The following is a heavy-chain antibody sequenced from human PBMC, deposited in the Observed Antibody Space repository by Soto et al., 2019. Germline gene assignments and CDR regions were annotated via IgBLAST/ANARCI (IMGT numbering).Heavy chain of an antibody. V-gene: IGHV3-23*01. CDR1: GFAFSNYA. CDR2: ISGSGEST. Sequence: GGSLRLSCAASGFAFSNYAMSWVRQAPGKGLEWVSAISGSGESTFYGDSVKGRFTVSRDNSKNTLYLQMNSLGVEDTAEYYCAKGGGSCCFDCWGQGTLVTVSS. J-gene: IGHJ4*02. CDR3: AKGGGSCCFDC. D-gene: IGHD2-15*01.